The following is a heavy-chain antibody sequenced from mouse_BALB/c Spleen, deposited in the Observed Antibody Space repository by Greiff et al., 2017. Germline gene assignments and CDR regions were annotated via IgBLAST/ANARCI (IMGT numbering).Heavy chain of an antibody. D-gene: IGHD2-4*01. J-gene: IGHJ1*01. V-gene: IGHV3-8*02. CDR3: ARNGLRRDWYFDV. CDR1: GDSITSGY. CDR2: ISYSGST. Sequence: EVKLMESGPSLVKPSQTLSLTCSVTGDSITSGYWNWIRKFPGNKLEYMGYISYSGSTYYNPSLKSRISITRDTSKNQYYLQLNSVTTEDTATYYCARNGLRRDWYFDVWGAGTTVTVSS.